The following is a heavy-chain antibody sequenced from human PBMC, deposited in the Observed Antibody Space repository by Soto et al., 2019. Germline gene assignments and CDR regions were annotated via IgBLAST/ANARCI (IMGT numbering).Heavy chain of an antibody. CDR3: TTAIVVVPAAIIREGI. CDR2: IKSKTDGGTT. V-gene: IGHV3-15*01. D-gene: IGHD2-2*01. CDR1: GFTFSNAW. J-gene: IGHJ3*02. Sequence: EVQLVESGGGLVKPGGSLRLYCAASGFTFSNAWMIWVRQAPGKGLEWVGRIKSKTDGGTTDYAAPVKGRFTISREDSKNTLYLQMNSLKTEDTAVYYCTTAIVVVPAAIIREGIWGQGTMVTVSS.